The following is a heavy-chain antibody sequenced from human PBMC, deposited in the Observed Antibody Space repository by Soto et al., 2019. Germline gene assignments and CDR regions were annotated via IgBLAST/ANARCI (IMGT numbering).Heavy chain of an antibody. V-gene: IGHV4-59*01. CDR3: ARALILTGYYIHDAFAI. D-gene: IGHD3-9*01. CDR2: IYYSGST. CDR1: GGSISSYY. J-gene: IGHJ3*02. Sequence: SETLSLTCTVSGGSISSYYWSWIRQPPGKGLEWIGYIYYSGSTNYNPSLKSRVTISVDTSKNQFSLKLSSVTAADTAVYYCARALILTGYYIHDAFAISGQGTMV.